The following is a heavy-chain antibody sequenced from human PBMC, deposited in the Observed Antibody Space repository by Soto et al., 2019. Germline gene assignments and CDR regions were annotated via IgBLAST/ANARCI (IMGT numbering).Heavy chain of an antibody. V-gene: IGHV3-23*01. J-gene: IGHJ4*02. CDR3: ARVASDYINSVDH. D-gene: IGHD4-4*01. CDR2: IGGSGGNR. Sequence: EVQLLESGGDLVQPGGSLRLSCAASGFTFNDYAMTWVRQAPGKGLEWVSAIGGSGGNRYYAASVKGRFTISRDNSKDTVDLQMSSLRVEDTAVYYCARVASDYINSVDHWGQGILVTVSS. CDR1: GFTFNDYA.